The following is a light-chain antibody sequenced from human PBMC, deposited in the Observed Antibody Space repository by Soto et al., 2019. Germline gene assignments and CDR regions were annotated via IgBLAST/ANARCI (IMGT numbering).Light chain of an antibody. CDR2: AAS. Sequence: DIQMTKSPSSLSASVGDRVTITCRASQSIISYLNWYQQKPGKAPKLLIYAASSLQSGVPSRFSGSGSGTDFTLTISSLQPEDFATYYCQQSYSTLSITFGQGTRLEIK. V-gene: IGKV1-39*01. J-gene: IGKJ5*01. CDR1: QSIISY. CDR3: QQSYSTLSIT.